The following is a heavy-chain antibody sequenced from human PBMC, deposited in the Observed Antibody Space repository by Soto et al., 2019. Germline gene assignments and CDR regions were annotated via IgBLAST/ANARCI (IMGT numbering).Heavy chain of an antibody. D-gene: IGHD3-3*01. CDR1: GYSFTGYY. CDR2: INPNSGDT. CDR3: ARDRLGTNYDFWSGLGYYAMDV. J-gene: IGHJ6*02. Sequence: ASVKVSCKASGYSFTGYYMHWVRQAPGQGLEWMGWINPNSGDTNYAQKFQDWVTMTRDTSISTAYMELSRLRSDDTAVYYCARDRLGTNYDFWSGLGYYAMDVWGQGTTVTVSS. V-gene: IGHV1-2*04.